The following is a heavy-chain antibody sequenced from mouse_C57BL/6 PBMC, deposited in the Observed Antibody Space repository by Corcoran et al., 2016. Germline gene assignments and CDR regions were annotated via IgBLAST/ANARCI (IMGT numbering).Heavy chain of an antibody. Sequence: EVQLQQSGPVLVKPGASVKMSCKASGYTFTDYYMNWVKQSHGKSLEWIGVINPYNGGTSYNQKFKGKATLTVDKSSSTAYMELNSLTSEDSAVYYCATWSGSRFYWGQGTTLTVSS. J-gene: IGHJ2*01. D-gene: IGHD1-1*01. CDR1: GYTFTDYY. V-gene: IGHV1-19*01. CDR3: ATWSGSRFY. CDR2: INPYNGGT.